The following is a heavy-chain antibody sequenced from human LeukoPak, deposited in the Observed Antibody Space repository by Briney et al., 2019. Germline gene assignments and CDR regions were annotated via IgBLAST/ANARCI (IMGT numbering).Heavy chain of an antibody. V-gene: IGHV1-18*01. CDR1: GYTFTSYG. J-gene: IGHJ4*02. D-gene: IGHD4-23*01. Sequence: ASVKISCKASGYTFTSYGISWVRQAPGQGLEWMGWISAYNGNTNYAQKLQGRVTMTTDTSTSTAYMELRSLRSDDTAVYYCARRESLTVVTSPPVYWGQGTLVTVSS. CDR2: ISAYNGNT. CDR3: ARRESLTVVTSPPVY.